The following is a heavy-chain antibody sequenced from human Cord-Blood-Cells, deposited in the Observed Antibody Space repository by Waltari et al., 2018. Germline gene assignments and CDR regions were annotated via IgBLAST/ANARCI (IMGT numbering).Heavy chain of an antibody. D-gene: IGHD2-8*02. CDR2: INAGNGNT. Sequence: QVQLVQSGAEVKKPGASVKVSCKASGYTFTSYAMHWVRQAPGQRLEWMGWINAGNGNTKYSQKFQGRVTITRDTSASTGYMELSSLRSEDTAVYYCAREGGDCTGGVCQEGWFDPWGQGTLVTVSS. CDR3: AREGGDCTGGVCQEGWFDP. J-gene: IGHJ5*02. V-gene: IGHV1-3*01. CDR1: GYTFTSYA.